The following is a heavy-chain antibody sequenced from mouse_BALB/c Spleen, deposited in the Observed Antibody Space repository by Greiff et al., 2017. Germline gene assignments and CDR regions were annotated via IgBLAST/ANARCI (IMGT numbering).Heavy chain of an antibody. V-gene: IGHV15-2*02. D-gene: IGHD4-1*01. CDR2: ILPSIGRT. CDR1: DSDVSPFAY. CDR3: ARRDWALYCFDY. Sequence: QVQLQQSGSELRSPGSSVKLSCKDSDSDVSPFAYMSWVRQTPGHGFEWIGDILPSIGRTIYGEKFEDKATLDADTVSNTAYLELNSLTSEDSAIYYCARRDWALYCFDYWGQGTTLTVSS. J-gene: IGHJ2*01.